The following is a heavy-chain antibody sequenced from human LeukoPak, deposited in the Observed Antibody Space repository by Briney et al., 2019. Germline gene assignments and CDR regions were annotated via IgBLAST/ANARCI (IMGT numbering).Heavy chain of an antibody. D-gene: IGHD1-14*01. J-gene: IGHJ4*02. CDR3: ATPSGISGRGFGY. Sequence: PGGSLRLSCAASGFRFNTYSMNWVRQAPGKGLEWVSYISSSSDTKYYADSVKGRFTISRDNADNSLYLQINSLRAEDTAVYYCATPSGISGRGFGYWGQGTLVTVSS. CDR2: ISSSSDTK. CDR1: GFRFNTYS. V-gene: IGHV3-48*01.